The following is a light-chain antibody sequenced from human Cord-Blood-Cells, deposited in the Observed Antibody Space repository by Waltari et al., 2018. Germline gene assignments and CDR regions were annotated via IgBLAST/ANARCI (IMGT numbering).Light chain of an antibody. CDR1: SSDVGGYTY. J-gene: IGLJ1*01. CDR2: DVS. Sequence: QSALTQPASVSGSPGQSITISCTGTSSDVGGYTYVSWYQQHPGKAHKLMIYDVSNRPSGVSNRFSGSKSGNTASLTISGLQAEDEADYYCSSYTSSSTFYVFGTGTKVTVL. CDR3: SSYTSSSTFYV. V-gene: IGLV2-14*01.